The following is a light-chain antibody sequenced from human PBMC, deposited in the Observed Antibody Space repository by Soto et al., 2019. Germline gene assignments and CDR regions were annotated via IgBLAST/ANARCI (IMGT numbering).Light chain of an antibody. V-gene: IGLV2-8*01. CDR2: EVS. CDR1: SSDVGGYNY. Sequence: QSALTQPPSASGSPGQSVTISCTGTSSDVGGYNYVSWYQLHPGKAPKLMIFEVSRRPSGVPDRFSGFKSGNTASLTVSGLQAEDEADYYCSSYAGSNTYVFGTGTQLTVL. CDR3: SSYAGSNTYV. J-gene: IGLJ7*01.